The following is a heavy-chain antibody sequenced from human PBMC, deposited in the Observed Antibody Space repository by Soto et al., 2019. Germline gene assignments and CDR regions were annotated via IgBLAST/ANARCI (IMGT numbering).Heavy chain of an antibody. D-gene: IGHD6-6*01. J-gene: IGHJ4*02. CDR3: ARDWTSVSSGRGIDY. CDR1: GFTFSNYC. CDR2: IRPDGSDK. Sequence: EVQLVESGGDLVQPGGSLRLFCAASGFTFSNYCMSWVHQAPGKGLEWVAHIRPDGSDKYYVDSVKGRFTISRDNAKNSLYLQMNSLRADDTAVYYCARDWTSVSSGRGIDYWGQGILVTVSS. V-gene: IGHV3-7*01.